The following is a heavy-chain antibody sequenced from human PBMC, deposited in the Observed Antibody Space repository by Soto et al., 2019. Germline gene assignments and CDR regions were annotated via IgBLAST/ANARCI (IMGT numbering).Heavy chain of an antibody. CDR2: TSGYSGNS. J-gene: IGHJ3*01. V-gene: IGHV1-18*01. D-gene: IGHD3-3*02. CDR3: ARDIFGHVDAFDL. CDR1: GYIFSSFY. Sequence: ASVKVSCKASGYIFSSFYINWVRQAPGQGLGWMGWTSGYSGNSKYAQMFQGRVTMTTDTSTNTGYMEMRSLTSDDTAVYYCARDIFGHVDAFDLWGQGTMVTVSS.